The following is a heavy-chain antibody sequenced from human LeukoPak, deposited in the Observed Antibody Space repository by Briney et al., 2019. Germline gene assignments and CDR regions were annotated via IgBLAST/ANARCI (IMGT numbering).Heavy chain of an antibody. V-gene: IGHV1-69*05. CDR1: GGTFGSYA. Sequence: SVKVSCKASGGTFGSYAISWVRQAPGQGLEWMGRIIPIFGTANYAQKFQGRVTITTDESTSTAYMELSSLRSEDPAVYYCARDAMVRGVRFSFDPWGQGTLVTVSS. D-gene: IGHD3-10*01. CDR2: IIPIFGTA. J-gene: IGHJ5*02. CDR3: ARDAMVRGVRFSFDP.